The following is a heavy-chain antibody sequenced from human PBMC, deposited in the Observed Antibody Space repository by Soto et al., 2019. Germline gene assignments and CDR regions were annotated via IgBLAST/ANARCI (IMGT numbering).Heavy chain of an antibody. V-gene: IGHV4-4*02. J-gene: IGHJ4*02. CDR2: IYHSGNT. CDR3: ARASAASKLRGVVIN. D-gene: IGHD3-10*01. Sequence: QVQLQESGPGLVKPSGTLSLTCALSGASIITDNWWSWVRQPPGKEMEWIGEIYHSGNTNFNPSVKSRVTISVDTSKNQFSLTVSSATAADTANYYCARASAASKLRGVVINWGQGTLVTVSS. CDR1: GASIITDNW.